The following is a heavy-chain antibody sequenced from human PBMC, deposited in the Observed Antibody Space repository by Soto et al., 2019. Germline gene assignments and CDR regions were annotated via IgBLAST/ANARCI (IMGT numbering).Heavy chain of an antibody. CDR3: ARGRSASSDFDS. CDR1: GFTVSTYS. D-gene: IGHD3-10*01. Sequence: EVQLVESGGGLVQPGGSLRLSRAASGFTVSTYSMNWVRQAPGEGLEWVSVVYSGGTTYYADSVRGRFTISRDNSKSTLFLQMNSLRAEDTAVYYCARGRSASSDFDSWGQGTLVTVSS. CDR2: VYSGGTT. V-gene: IGHV3-66*01. J-gene: IGHJ4*02.